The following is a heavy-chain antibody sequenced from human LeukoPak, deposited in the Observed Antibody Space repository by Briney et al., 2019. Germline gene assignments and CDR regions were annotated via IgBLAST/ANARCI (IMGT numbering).Heavy chain of an antibody. Sequence: PGRSLRLSCAASGFTFSSYAMHWVRQAPGKGLEWVAVISYDGSNKYYADSVKGRFTISRDNSKNTLYLQMNSLRAEDTAVYYCARANRQQWLVTPFDYWGQGILVTVSS. D-gene: IGHD6-19*01. CDR3: ARANRQQWLVTPFDY. CDR1: GFTFSSYA. V-gene: IGHV3-30*04. CDR2: ISYDGSNK. J-gene: IGHJ4*02.